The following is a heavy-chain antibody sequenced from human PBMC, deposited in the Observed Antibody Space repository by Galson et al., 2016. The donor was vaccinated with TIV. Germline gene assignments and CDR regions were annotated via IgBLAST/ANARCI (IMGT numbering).Heavy chain of an antibody. V-gene: IGHV1-46*01. CDR3: TRDLGRRREY. CDR1: GGSVSDYA. CDR2: IDPSGGGT. D-gene: IGHD1-26*01. J-gene: IGHJ4*02. Sequence: SVKVSCKASGGSVSDYAIIWVRQAPGQGLEWMGVIDPSGGGTTYAQKFQARVTMTRDTSTSTVYMGLSSLKSEDTAVYYCTRDLGRRREYWGQGTLVTVSS.